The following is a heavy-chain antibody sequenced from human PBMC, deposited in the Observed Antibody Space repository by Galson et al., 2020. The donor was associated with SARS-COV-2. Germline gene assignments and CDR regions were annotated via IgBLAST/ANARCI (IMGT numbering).Heavy chain of an antibody. V-gene: IGHV4-59*08. J-gene: IGHJ4*02. CDR3: ARRGCSGDCFLDY. CDR2: IYYIGNT. Sequence: ASETLSLTCNVSGGSMNNYFWSWIRQTPGKGLEWLGYIYYIGNTIYNPSLKSRLTISIDTSKNQFSLRLTSVTAADTAIYYCARRGCSGDCFLDYWGQGTLVTVSA. D-gene: IGHD2-21*02. CDR1: GGSMNNYF.